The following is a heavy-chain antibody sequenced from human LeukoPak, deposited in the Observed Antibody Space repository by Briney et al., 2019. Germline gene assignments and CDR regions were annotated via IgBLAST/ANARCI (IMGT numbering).Heavy chain of an antibody. CDR2: INPNSGGT. CDR1: GYTFTGYY. Sequence: ASVKVSCKASGYTFTGYYMHWVRQAPGQGLEWMGWINPNSGGTNYAQKFQGRVTMTRDTSISTAYMELSRLRSDDTAVYYCARFGSNDYATYFNYWGQGTLVTVSS. D-gene: IGHD4-17*01. J-gene: IGHJ4*02. V-gene: IGHV1-2*02. CDR3: ARFGSNDYATYFNY.